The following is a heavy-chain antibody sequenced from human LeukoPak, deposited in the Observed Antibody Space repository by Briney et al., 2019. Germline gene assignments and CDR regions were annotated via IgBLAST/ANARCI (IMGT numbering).Heavy chain of an antibody. D-gene: IGHD3-22*01. CDR2: IRDDGSKK. V-gene: IGHV3-30*02. J-gene: IGHJ4*02. CDR3: ARDFDDVNGGYYYIPDY. CDR1: GLNFSRNG. Sequence: PGGSLRLSCAASGLNFSRNGMRWVRQAPGKGLEWVAFIRDDGSKKFYGDSVRGRFNISRDNFKNTLYLQMNRLRDEDTGVYSCARDFDDVNGGYYYIPDYWGQGMLVTVSS.